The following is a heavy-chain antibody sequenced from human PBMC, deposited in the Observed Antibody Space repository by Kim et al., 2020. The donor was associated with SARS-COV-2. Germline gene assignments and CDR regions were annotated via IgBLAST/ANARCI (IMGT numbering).Heavy chain of an antibody. CDR2: IIPIFGTA. V-gene: IGHV1-69*13. Sequence: SVKVSCKASGGTFSSYAISWVRQAPGQGLEWMGGIIPIFGTANYAQKFQGRVTITADESTSTAYMELSSLRSEDTAVYYCARVDPCGGDCRYYYYGMDVWGQGTTVTVSS. CDR3: ARVDPCGGDCRYYYYGMDV. D-gene: IGHD2-21*01. J-gene: IGHJ6*02. CDR1: GGTFSSYA.